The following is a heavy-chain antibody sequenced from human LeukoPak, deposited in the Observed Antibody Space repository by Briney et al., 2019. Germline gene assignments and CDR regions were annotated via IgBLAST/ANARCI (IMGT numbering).Heavy chain of an antibody. J-gene: IGHJ4*02. D-gene: IGHD2-15*01. Sequence: SETLSLTCTVSGVSISSSSYYWGWIRQPPGKGLEWIGSIYYRGNTYYNPSLKSRVTISVDTSKNQFSLKLSSVTAADTAVYYCARAHYCSGGICYSGMFDYWGQGTLVTVSS. CDR3: ARAHYCSGGICYSGMFDY. V-gene: IGHV4-39*07. CDR1: GVSISSSSYY. CDR2: IYYRGNT.